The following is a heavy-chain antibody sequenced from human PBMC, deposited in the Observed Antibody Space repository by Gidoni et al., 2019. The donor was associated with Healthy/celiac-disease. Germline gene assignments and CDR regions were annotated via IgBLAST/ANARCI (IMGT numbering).Heavy chain of an antibody. J-gene: IGHJ5*02. V-gene: IGHV1-18*01. CDR1: GYTFTSSG. Sequence: QVQLVQSGAEVKKPGASVKVSCKASGYTFTSSGISWVRQAPGQGLEWMGWISAYNGNTNYAQKLQGRVTMTTDTSTSTAYMELRSLRSDDTAVYYCARDRTVAVAGTAIWFDPWGQGTLVTVSS. CDR2: ISAYNGNT. CDR3: ARDRTVAVAGTAIWFDP. D-gene: IGHD6-19*01.